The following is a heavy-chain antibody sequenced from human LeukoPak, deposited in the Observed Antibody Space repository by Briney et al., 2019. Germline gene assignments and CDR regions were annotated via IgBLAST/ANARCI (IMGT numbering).Heavy chain of an antibody. Sequence: SETLSLTCAVYGGSFSGYYWSWLRQPPGKGLEWIGEINHSGSTNYNPSLTSRVTISVDTSKNQFSLKLSSVTAADTAVYYCARGLGNCSSTSCYHPGKYYFDYWGQGTLVTVSS. CDR2: INHSGST. V-gene: IGHV4-34*01. CDR1: GGSFSGYY. J-gene: IGHJ4*02. CDR3: ARGLGNCSSTSCYHPGKYYFDY. D-gene: IGHD2-2*01.